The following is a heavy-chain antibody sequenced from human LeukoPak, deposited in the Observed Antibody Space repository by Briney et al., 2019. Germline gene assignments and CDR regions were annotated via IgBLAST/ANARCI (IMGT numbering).Heavy chain of an antibody. CDR1: DYSITSGYY. CDR3: ASRHDSGPY. J-gene: IGHJ4*02. V-gene: IGHV4-38-2*02. D-gene: IGHD4-17*01. CDR2: IYQTGST. Sequence: PSETLSLTCIVSDYSITSGYYWGWIRQPPGKGLEWIGSIYQTGSTFYNPSLKSRVTISVDTSKNQFSLKLTSVTAADTAVYYCASRHDSGPYWGQGTLVTVSS.